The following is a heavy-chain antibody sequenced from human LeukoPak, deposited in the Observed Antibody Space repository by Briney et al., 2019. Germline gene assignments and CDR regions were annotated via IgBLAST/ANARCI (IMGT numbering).Heavy chain of an antibody. CDR1: GFTFSSYG. CDR3: ARSRGGSSSGVGDNFDH. J-gene: IGHJ4*02. Sequence: GGSLGLSCAASGFTFSSYGMHWVRQAPGKGLEWVAVIWYDGSNKYYEDSVKGRFTISRDSSKNTLFLQMNSLRAEDTAVYYCARSRGGSSSGVGDNFDHWGQGTLVTVSS. CDR2: IWYDGSNK. V-gene: IGHV3-33*01. D-gene: IGHD6-6*01.